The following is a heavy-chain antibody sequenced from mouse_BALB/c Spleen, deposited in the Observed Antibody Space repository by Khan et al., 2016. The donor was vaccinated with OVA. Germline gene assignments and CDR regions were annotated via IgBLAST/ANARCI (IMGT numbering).Heavy chain of an antibody. V-gene: IGHV1-7*01. CDR1: GYTFTTYW. J-gene: IGHJ2*01. Sequence: VQLQQSGAELAKPGASVKMSCKASGYTFTTYWMHWVKQRPGQGLEWIGYINPTPGYTDYNEKFKDRATLYADKSSSTAYMQLSSLTSEDSAVYYCTRDRIAYWGQGTTLTVSS. CDR3: TRDRIAY. CDR2: INPTPGYT.